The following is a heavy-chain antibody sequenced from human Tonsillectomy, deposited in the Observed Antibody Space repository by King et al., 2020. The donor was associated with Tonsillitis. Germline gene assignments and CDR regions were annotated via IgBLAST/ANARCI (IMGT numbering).Heavy chain of an antibody. V-gene: IGHV3-21*01. J-gene: IGHJ4*02. CDR3: ARDVAAAMFDY. Sequence: VQLVESGGGLVKPGGSLRLSCAASGFTFSSYSMNWVRQAPGKGLEWVSSISSSSYIYYADSVKGRFTISRDNAKNSLYLQMNSLRAEDTAVYYCARDVAAAMFDYWGQGTLVTVSS. D-gene: IGHD6-13*01. CDR2: ISSSSYI. CDR1: GFTFSSYS.